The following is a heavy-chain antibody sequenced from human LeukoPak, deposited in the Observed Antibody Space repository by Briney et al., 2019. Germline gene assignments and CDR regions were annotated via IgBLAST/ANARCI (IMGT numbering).Heavy chain of an antibody. J-gene: IGHJ4*02. Sequence: SVKVSCKAFGGTFSSYAISWVRPAPGQGLEWMGGIIPIFGTANYAQKFQGRVTITADESTSTAYMELSSLRSEDTAVYYCARDTYSYGFDYWGQGTLVTVSS. D-gene: IGHD5-18*01. V-gene: IGHV1-69*01. CDR2: IIPIFGTA. CDR3: ARDTYSYGFDY. CDR1: GGTFSSYA.